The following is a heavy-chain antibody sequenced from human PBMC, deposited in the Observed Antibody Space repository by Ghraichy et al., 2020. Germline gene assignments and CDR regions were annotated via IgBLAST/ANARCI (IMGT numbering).Heavy chain of an antibody. CDR2: INQDGSAK. CDR3: ARDLFYFESSGYYASDY. D-gene: IGHD3-22*01. J-gene: IGHJ4*02. Sequence: GGSLRRSCEASGFTFSNSWMTWVRQAPGKGLEWVGNINQDGSAKYYMDSVRGRFTISRDNVKNSLYLQMNSLRAEDTAVYFCARDLFYFESSGYYASDYWGQGTLVTVSS. CDR1: GFTFSNSW. V-gene: IGHV3-7*01.